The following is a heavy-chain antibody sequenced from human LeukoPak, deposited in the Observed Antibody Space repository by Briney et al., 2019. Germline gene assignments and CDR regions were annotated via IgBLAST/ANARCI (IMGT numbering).Heavy chain of an antibody. J-gene: IGHJ4*02. CDR2: ISGSGGST. CDR3: AKLPVRDIAVAGIGVVDY. CDR1: GASISSGGHY. Sequence: ETLSLTCTVSGASISSGGHYWSWVRQAPGKGLEWVSAISGSGGSTYYADSVKGRFTISRDNSKNTLYLQMSSLRAEDTAVYYCAKLPVRDIAVAGIGVVDYWGQGTLVTVSS. D-gene: IGHD6-19*01. V-gene: IGHV3-23*01.